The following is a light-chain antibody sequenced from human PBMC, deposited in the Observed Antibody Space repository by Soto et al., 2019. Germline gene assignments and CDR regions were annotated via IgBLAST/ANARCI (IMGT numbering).Light chain of an antibody. CDR3: YSYAGSYTWV. Sequence: QSALTQPRSVSGSPGQSVTISCTGTSSDVGGYNYVSWYQQHPGKAPKLMIYDVTKRPSGVPDRFSGSKSGNTASLTISGLQAEDEAEYYCYSYAGSYTWVFGGGTKVTVL. J-gene: IGLJ3*02. V-gene: IGLV2-11*01. CDR1: SSDVGGYNY. CDR2: DVT.